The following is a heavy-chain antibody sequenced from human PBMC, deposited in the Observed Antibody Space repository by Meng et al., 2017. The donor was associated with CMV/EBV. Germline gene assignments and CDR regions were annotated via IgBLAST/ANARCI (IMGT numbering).Heavy chain of an antibody. Sequence: QGLLQESGPGLVKPSQTLSLTCTVSGGSIRSGDYYWSWIRQPPGKGLEWIGYIYYSGSTYYNPSLKSRVTISVDTSKNQFSLKLSSATAADTAVYYCARVTSRVAGAFDYWGQGTLVTVSS. J-gene: IGHJ4*02. V-gene: IGHV4-30-4*08. CDR1: GGSIRSGDYY. CDR3: ARVTSRVAGAFDY. D-gene: IGHD1-14*01. CDR2: IYYSGST.